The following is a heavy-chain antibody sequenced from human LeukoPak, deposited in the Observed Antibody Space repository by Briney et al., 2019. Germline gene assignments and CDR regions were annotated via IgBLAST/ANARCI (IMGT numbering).Heavy chain of an antibody. D-gene: IGHD6-19*01. CDR3: ARRSRLRQWLRYFDY. CDR1: GGSFSGYY. CDR2: INHSGST. Sequence: SETLSLTCAVYGGSFSGYYWSWIRQPPGKGLEWIGEINHSGSTNYNPSLKSRVTISVDTSKNQFSLKLSSVTAADTAVYYCARRSRLRQWLRYFDYWGQGTLVTVSS. J-gene: IGHJ4*02. V-gene: IGHV4-34*01.